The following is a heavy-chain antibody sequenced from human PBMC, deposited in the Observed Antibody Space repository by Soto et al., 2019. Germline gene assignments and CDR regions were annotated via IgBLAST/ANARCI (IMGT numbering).Heavy chain of an antibody. CDR2: IGTAGDT. D-gene: IGHD6-19*01. J-gene: IGHJ4*02. CDR3: ARAVAGTWFDY. Sequence: GSLRLSCAASGFTFSSYDMHWVRQATGKGLEWVSAIGTAGDTYYPGSVKGRFTISRENAKNSLYLQMNSLRAGDTAVYYCARAVAGTWFDYWGQGTLVTVSS. V-gene: IGHV3-13*01. CDR1: GFTFSSYD.